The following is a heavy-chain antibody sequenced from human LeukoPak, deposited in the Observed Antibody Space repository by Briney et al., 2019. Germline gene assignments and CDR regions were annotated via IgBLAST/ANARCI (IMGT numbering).Heavy chain of an antibody. V-gene: IGHV1-46*01. Sequence: ASVKVSCKASGYTFTSYYMHWVRQAPGQGLEWMGIINPSGGSTSYAQKFQGRGTITRDMSTSTVYMELSSLRSEDTAVYYCARDPADDILTGYYPPQFDYWGQGTLVTVSS. CDR3: ARDPADDILTGYYPPQFDY. J-gene: IGHJ4*02. CDR2: INPSGGST. CDR1: GYTFTSYY. D-gene: IGHD3-9*01.